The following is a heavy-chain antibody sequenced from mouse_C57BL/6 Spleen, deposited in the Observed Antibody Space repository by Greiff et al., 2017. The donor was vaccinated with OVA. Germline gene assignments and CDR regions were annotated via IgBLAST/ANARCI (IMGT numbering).Heavy chain of an antibody. V-gene: IGHV5-16*01. CDR1: GFTFSDYY. J-gene: IGHJ2*01. CDR2: INYDGSST. CDR3: ARGDSSDSYYFDY. Sequence: EVMLVESEGGLVQPGSSMKLSCTASGFTFSDYYMAWVRQVPEKGLEWVANINYDGSSTYYLDSLKSRFIISRDNAKNILYLQMSSLKSEDTATYYCARGDSSDSYYFDYWGQGTTLTVSS. D-gene: IGHD3-2*01.